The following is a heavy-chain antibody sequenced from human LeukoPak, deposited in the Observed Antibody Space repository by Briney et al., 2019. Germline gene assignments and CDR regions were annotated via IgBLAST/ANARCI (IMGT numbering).Heavy chain of an antibody. V-gene: IGHV3-23*01. J-gene: IGHJ6*02. CDR2: ISGSGGST. CDR3: AKDDLVDILTGASPGYYYGMDV. CDR1: GFTFSSYA. Sequence: GGSLRLSCAASGFTFSSYAMSWVRQAPGKGLEWVSAISGSGGSTYYADSVKGRFTISRDNSKNTLYLQMNSLRAEDTAVYYYAKDDLVDILTGASPGYYYGMDVWGQGTTVTVSS. D-gene: IGHD3-9*01.